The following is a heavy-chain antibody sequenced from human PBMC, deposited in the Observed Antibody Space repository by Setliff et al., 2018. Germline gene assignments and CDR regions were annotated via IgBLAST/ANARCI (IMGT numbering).Heavy chain of an antibody. Sequence: SETLSLTCTVSDVSISGYYWNWIRQPPGKGPEWIGYVYSTGTTTYNPLLKSRATMSVDTSRKSFSLRLTSVTAADTAVYYCARGGSTIASRPDLVYFDSWGRGALVTAPQ. CDR1: DVSISGYY. J-gene: IGHJ4*02. CDR3: ARGGSTIASRPDLVYFDS. D-gene: IGHD6-6*01. V-gene: IGHV4-4*08. CDR2: VYSTGTT.